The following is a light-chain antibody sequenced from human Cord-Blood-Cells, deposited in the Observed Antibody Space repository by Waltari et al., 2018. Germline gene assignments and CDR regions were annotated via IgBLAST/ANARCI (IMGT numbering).Light chain of an antibody. CDR2: LGS. CDR3: MQALQTPYT. Sequence: DIVMTQSPLSLPVTSGEPASISCRYSQSLLHSNGYNYLDWYLQKPGQSPQLLIYLGSNRASGVPDRFSGSGSGTDFTLKISRVEAEDVGVYYCMQALQTPYTFGQGPKLEIK. CDR1: QSLLHSNGYNY. V-gene: IGKV2-28*01. J-gene: IGKJ2*01.